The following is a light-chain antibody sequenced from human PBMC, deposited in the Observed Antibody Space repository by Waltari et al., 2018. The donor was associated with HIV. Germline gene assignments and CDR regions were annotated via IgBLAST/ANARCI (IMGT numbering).Light chain of an antibody. Sequence: QSALTQPRSVSGSPVQSVTISCTGTSSDVGAYNYVSWYQQHPGKAPKLMIYDVNKRPSGVPDRFSGSKSGNTASLNISGLQAEDESDYYCCSYAGIWGVFGTGTKVTVL. CDR1: SSDVGAYNY. CDR3: CSYAGIWGV. J-gene: IGLJ1*01. V-gene: IGLV2-11*01. CDR2: DVN.